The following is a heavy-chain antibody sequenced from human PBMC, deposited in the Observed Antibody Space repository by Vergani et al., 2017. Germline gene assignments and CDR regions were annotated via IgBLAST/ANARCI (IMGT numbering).Heavy chain of an antibody. CDR2: LHYSENT. V-gene: IGHV4-59*11. D-gene: IGHD6-19*01. CDR1: FDSIRNLY. Sequence: QVQLQESGPGLVKSSETLSLTCSVSFDSIRNLYCNWIRQPPGKGLEWIGFLHYSENTNYNPSLKTRVTISVDTSKNQFSLTLTSVPAADTAVYYCASDTHSGQRADRWGQGILVTVTS. J-gene: IGHJ5*02. CDR3: ASDTHSGQRADR.